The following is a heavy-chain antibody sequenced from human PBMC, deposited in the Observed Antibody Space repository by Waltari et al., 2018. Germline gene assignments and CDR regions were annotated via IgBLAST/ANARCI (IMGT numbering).Heavy chain of an antibody. CDR1: GYTFTDYY. V-gene: IGHV1-69-2*01. J-gene: IGHJ6*02. CDR2: VEPEDGET. CDR3: ATDRRPPGGELYYYYGMDV. Sequence: EVQLVQSGAEVKKPGATVKISCKVSGYTFTDYYMHWVQQAPGQGLEWMGLVEPEDGETIYAEKFQGRVTITADTSTDTAYMELSSLRSEDTAVYYCATDRRPPGGELYYYYGMDVWGQGTTVTVSS. D-gene: IGHD1-7*01.